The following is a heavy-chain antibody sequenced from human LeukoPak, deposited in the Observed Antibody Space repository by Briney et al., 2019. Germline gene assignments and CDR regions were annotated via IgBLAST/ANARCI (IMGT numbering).Heavy chain of an antibody. D-gene: IGHD1-26*01. CDR2: ISSSGKA. V-gene: IGHV4-39*01. CDR1: GGSITTTDFD. Sequence: SETLSLTCAVSGGSITTTDFDWAWIRQPPGQGFEWIATISSSGKAYYYPSLMSRVTISVDTSKNQFSLDVTSVTAADTGLFYCARFKGGTGFDYWGRGILVIAS. J-gene: IGHJ4*02. CDR3: ARFKGGTGFDY.